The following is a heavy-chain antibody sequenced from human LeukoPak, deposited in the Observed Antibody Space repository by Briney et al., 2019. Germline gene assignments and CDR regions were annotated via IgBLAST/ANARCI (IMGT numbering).Heavy chain of an antibody. V-gene: IGHV3-23*01. D-gene: IGHD2-21*02. CDR3: AKDLAIVVVTYFDY. J-gene: IGHJ4*02. CDR1: GFTFSSYA. CDR2: ISGSSGST. Sequence: GGSLRLSCAASGFTFSSYAMSWVRQAPGKGLEWASAISGSSGSTYYADSVKGRFTISRDNSKNTLYLQMNSLRAEDTAVYYCAKDLAIVVVTYFDYWGQGTLVTVSS.